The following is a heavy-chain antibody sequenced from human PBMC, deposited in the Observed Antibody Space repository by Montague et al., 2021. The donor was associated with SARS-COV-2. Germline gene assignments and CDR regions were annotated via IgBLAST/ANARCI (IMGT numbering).Heavy chain of an antibody. CDR1: KFTFGNYA. V-gene: IGHV3-49*04. D-gene: IGHD5-12*01. Sequence: SLRPSCAASKFTFGNYAMSWVRQAPGKGLEWVGFIRSKAYGGTTEYAASVKGRFTISRDDSKSIAYLQMNSLKTEDTAVYYCTRGDGLATTTGLDYWGQGTLVTVSS. CDR3: TRGDGLATTTGLDY. J-gene: IGHJ4*02. CDR2: IRSKAYGGTT.